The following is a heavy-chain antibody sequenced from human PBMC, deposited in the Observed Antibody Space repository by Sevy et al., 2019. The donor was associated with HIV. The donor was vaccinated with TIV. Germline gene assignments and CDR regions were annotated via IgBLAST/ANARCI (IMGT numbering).Heavy chain of an antibody. CDR1: GFTFSRYW. D-gene: IGHD3-22*01. V-gene: IGHV3-74*01. CDR3: ARYYYDSSGIDY. Sequence: GGSLRLSCTASGFTFSRYWMHWVRQAPGKGLVWVSRINSDGSSTSYADSVKDRFTISRDNAKNTLYLQMNSLRAEDTAVYYCARYYYDSSGIDYWGQGTLVTVSS. J-gene: IGHJ4*02. CDR2: INSDGSST.